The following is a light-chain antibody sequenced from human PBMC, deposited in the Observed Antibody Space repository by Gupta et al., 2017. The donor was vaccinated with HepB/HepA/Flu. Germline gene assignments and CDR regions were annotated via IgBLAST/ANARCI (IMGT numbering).Light chain of an antibody. V-gene: IGLV2-11*01. CDR1: SSDVGGYNF. J-gene: IGLJ3*02. CDR2: DVS. CDR3: SSYAGSSIWV. Sequence: QSALTQPRSVSGSPGQSVTMSCIGTSSDVGGYNFVSWFQHHPGKAPKLMINDVSKRPSGVPDRFSGSKSGNTASLTISGLQVEDEADYYCSSYAGSSIWVFGGGTKLTVL.